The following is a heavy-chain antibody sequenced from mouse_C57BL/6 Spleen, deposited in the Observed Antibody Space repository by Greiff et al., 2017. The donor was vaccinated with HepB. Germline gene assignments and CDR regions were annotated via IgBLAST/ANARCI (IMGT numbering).Heavy chain of an antibody. D-gene: IGHD2-5*01. CDR1: GYAFSSYW. J-gene: IGHJ2*01. V-gene: IGHV1-80*01. CDR2: IYPGDGDT. CDR3: ESAYYSRYDFDY. Sequence: VQLQQSGAELVKPGASVKISCKASGYAFSSYWMNWVKQRPGKGLEWIGKIYPGDGDTNYNGKFKGKATLTVDKSSSTAYMQLSSLTSEDSAVYFWESAYYSRYDFDYWGQGTTLTVSS.